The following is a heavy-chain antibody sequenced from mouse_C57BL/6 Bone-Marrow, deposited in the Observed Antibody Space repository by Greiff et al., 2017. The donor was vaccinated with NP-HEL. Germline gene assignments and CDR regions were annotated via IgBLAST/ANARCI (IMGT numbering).Heavy chain of an antibody. CDR1: GFNIKDYY. D-gene: IGHD4-1*01. Sequence: EVQLKESGAELVKPGASVKLSCTASGFNIKDYYMHWVKQRTEQGLEWIGRIDPEDGETKYAPKFQGKATITADTSSNTAYRQLSSLTSADTAVDYCASPTANWAPYAMDYWGQGTSVTVSS. CDR2: IDPEDGET. J-gene: IGHJ4*01. V-gene: IGHV14-2*01. CDR3: ASPTANWAPYAMDY.